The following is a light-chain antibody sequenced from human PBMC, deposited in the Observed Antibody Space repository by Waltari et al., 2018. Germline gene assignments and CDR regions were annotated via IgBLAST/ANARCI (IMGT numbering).Light chain of an antibody. V-gene: IGKV3-20*01. CDR3: QKYGTLPAT. CDR2: DAS. CDR1: QSVSRT. Sequence: EIVLTQSPGTLSLSPGDRATLSCRASQSVSRTLAWYQQKPGQAPRLLIYDASSRATGIPDRFSGSGSGTDFSLTINRLEPEDFAVYYCQKYGTLPATFGQGTKVEIK. J-gene: IGKJ1*01.